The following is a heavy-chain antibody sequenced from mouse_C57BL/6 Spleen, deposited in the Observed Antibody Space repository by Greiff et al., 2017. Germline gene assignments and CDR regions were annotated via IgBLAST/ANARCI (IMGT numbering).Heavy chain of an antibody. J-gene: IGHJ2*01. V-gene: IGHV1-72*01. CDR2: IDPSSGGT. D-gene: IGHD2-4*01. CDR3: ARRGYDYDGRFDY. Sequence: QVQLQQPGAELVKPGASVKLSCKASGYTFTSYWMHWVKQRPGRGLEWIGRIDPSSGGTKYNEKFKSKATLTVDKPSSTAYMQLSSLTSEDSAVYYCARRGYDYDGRFDYWGQGTTLTVAS. CDR1: GYTFTSYW.